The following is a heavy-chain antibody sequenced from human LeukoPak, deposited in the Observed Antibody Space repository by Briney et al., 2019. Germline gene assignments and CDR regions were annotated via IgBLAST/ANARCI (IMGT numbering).Heavy chain of an antibody. Sequence: PGGSLRLSCAASGFTFRSYWMSWVRQAPGKGLEWVANINQDGSERYYVDSVKGRFTISRDNAKNSLYLQVDSLRAEGTAVYYCAKEPRGGSNYWGQGTLVTVSS. CDR3: AKEPRGGSNY. D-gene: IGHD3-10*01. J-gene: IGHJ4*02. CDR1: GFTFRSYW. V-gene: IGHV3-7*01. CDR2: INQDGSER.